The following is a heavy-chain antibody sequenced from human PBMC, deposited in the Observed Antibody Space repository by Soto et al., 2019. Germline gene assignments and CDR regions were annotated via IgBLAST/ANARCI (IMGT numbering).Heavy chain of an antibody. D-gene: IGHD4-17*01. Sequence: QDQLVQSGAEVKKPGSSVKVSCKASGGTFSSHTFSWVRQAPGQGLEWMGRIIPALGTATYAQKFQGRVTITADESATTVYMELNSLRSENPAVYYCARPDFGDYWYFALWGRGTLVTVSS. J-gene: IGHJ2*01. CDR3: ARPDFGDYWYFAL. CDR2: IIPALGTA. V-gene: IGHV1-69*08. CDR1: GGTFSSHT.